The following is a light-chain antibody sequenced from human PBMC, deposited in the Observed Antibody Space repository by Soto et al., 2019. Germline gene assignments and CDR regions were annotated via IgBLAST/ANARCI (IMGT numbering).Light chain of an antibody. V-gene: IGKV3-20*01. CDR3: QQYGSSPRT. Sequence: EIVLTQSPGTLSLSPGERATLSCRASQSVTSSYLAWYHQKPGQAPRLLIYDASSRATGIPDRFSGSGSGTDFALTISILETEDFAVYYCQQYGSSPRTFGQGTKVEIK. CDR2: DAS. J-gene: IGKJ1*01. CDR1: QSVTSSY.